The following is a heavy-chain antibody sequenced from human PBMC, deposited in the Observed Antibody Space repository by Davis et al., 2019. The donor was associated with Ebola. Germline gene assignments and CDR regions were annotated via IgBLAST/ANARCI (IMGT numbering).Heavy chain of an antibody. CDR1: GLTFDDYA. J-gene: IGHJ5*02. Sequence: PGGSLRLSCATSGLTFDDYAMHWFRHAPGKGLEWVSGINSNSSTSAYADSVKGRFTISRDNAQDSLYLQMNSLRTEDTAFYYCAKDFYGSGSYIDAWGQGTLVTVSS. D-gene: IGHD3-10*01. V-gene: IGHV3-9*01. CDR2: INSNSSTS. CDR3: AKDFYGSGSYIDA.